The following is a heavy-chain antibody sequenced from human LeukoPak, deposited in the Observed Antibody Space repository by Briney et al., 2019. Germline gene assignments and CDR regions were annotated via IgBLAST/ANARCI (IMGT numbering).Heavy chain of an antibody. J-gene: IGHJ3*02. D-gene: IGHD2-15*01. V-gene: IGHV3-30*03. CDR3: ARGAYCSGGRCPGAFDI. CDR1: RFTFSSYG. Sequence: GGSLRLSCAASRFTFSSYGMHWVRQAPGKGLEWVAVISYDGSNKYYADSVKGRFTISRDNSKNTLFLQMNSLRAEDTAVYYCARGAYCSGGRCPGAFDIWGQGTMVTVSS. CDR2: ISYDGSNK.